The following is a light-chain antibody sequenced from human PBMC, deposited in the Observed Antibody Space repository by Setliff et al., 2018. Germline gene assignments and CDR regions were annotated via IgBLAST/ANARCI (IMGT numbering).Light chain of an antibody. J-gene: IGLJ1*01. CDR2: DVT. Sequence: QSVLTQPAAVSRSPGQSITISCTGTSSDVGDYDYVSWYQQHPGKAPKLIIYDVTKRPSGASSRFSGSKSGNTASLTISGLQAEDEADYFCSSYKNTNKNVFGTGTKVTVL. CDR3: SSYKNTNKNV. V-gene: IGLV2-14*01. CDR1: SSDVGDYDY.